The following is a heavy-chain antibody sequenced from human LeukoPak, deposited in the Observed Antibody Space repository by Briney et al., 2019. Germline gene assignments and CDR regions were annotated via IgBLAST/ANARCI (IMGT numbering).Heavy chain of an antibody. Sequence: PGGSLRLSCAASGFTFSSYAMSWVRQAPGKGLEWVSAISGSGGSTYYADSVKGRFTISRDNSKNTLYLQMNSLRAEDTAVYYCAKGGGPSYYYYYGMDVWGQGTTVTVSS. J-gene: IGHJ6*02. CDR3: AKGGGPSYYYYYGMDV. V-gene: IGHV3-23*01. CDR1: GFTFSSYA. D-gene: IGHD6-25*01. CDR2: ISGSGGST.